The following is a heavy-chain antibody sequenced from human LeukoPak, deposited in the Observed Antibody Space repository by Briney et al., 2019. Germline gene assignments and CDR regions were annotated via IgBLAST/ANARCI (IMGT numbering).Heavy chain of an antibody. Sequence: SETLSLTCSVSDGSISSYYWSWIRQPAGKGLEWIGRVYSSGNTNYNPSLKSRVTMSVDSSKNQFSLKLSSVTAADTAVYYCAREGAGTWVGFDYWGQGTLVTVSS. CDR2: VYSSGNT. V-gene: IGHV4-4*07. J-gene: IGHJ4*02. CDR3: AREGAGTWVGFDY. CDR1: DGSISSYY. D-gene: IGHD6-13*01.